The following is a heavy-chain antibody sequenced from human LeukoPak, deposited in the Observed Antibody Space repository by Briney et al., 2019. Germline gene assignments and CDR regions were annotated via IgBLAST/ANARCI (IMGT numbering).Heavy chain of an antibody. D-gene: IGHD4-23*01. CDR2: INDDGSST. J-gene: IGHJ4*02. V-gene: IGHV3-74*01. CDR3: AREGRDYGGNPFDY. CDR1: GFTFSSYW. Sequence: VGSLRLSCAASGFTFSSYWMHWVRQAPGKGLVWVSRINDDGSSTTYADSVKGRFTISRDNAKNTLYLQMNSLRAEDTAVYYCAREGRDYGGNPFDYWGQGTLVTVSS.